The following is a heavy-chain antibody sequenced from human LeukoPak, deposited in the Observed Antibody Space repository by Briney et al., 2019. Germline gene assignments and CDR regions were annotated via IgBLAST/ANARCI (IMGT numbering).Heavy chain of an antibody. J-gene: IGHJ3*01. V-gene: IGHV3-74*01. CDR3: VVVVEPPDSDGFDV. Sequence: GGSLRLSCATSGFTFGNSWVHWVRQAPGKGLVWVSLINADGSTATYADSVKGRFTISRDNARNTLSLQMNSLTIEDTAVYYCVVVVEPPDSDGFDVWGQGTMITVSS. CDR1: GFTFGNSW. D-gene: IGHD1-14*01. CDR2: INADGSTA.